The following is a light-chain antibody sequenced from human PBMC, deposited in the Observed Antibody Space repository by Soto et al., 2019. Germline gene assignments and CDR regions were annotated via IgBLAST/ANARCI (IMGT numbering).Light chain of an antibody. CDR3: SSYTTSSTLVV. CDR2: EVN. CDR1: SSDVGGYDY. J-gene: IGLJ3*02. Sequence: QSALTQPASVSGSLGQSITISCTGSSSDVGGYDYVSWYQQHPGKAPKLMIYEVNNRPSGVSNRFSGSKSGNTASLTISGLQAEDEADYYCSSYTTSSTLVVFGGGTKVTVL. V-gene: IGLV2-14*01.